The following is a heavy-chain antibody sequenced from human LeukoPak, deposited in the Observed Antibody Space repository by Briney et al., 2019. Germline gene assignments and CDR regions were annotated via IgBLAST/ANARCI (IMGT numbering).Heavy chain of an antibody. J-gene: IGHJ6*03. CDR3: AKSLGYCSSTSCYMDV. V-gene: IGHV3-23*01. CDR1: GFTFSIYA. D-gene: IGHD2-2*01. CDR2: MSGAGGRI. Sequence: GGSLRLSCEASGFTFSIYAMSWVRQAPGKGLEWLSIMSGAGGRIEYADSVKGRFTISRDNSKNTLYLQMNSLRAEDTAVYYCAKSLGYCSSTSCYMDVWGKGTTVTVSS.